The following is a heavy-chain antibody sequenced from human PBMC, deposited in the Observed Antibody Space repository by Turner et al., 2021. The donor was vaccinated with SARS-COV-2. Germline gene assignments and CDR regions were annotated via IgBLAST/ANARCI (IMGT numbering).Heavy chain of an antibody. V-gene: IGHV3-23*01. CDR3: AKDLITGIYYYYYGMDV. Sequence: EVQLLESGGGLVQPGGSLRLPCAASGFTFSSYAMSWVRQAPGKGLEWVSVISGSGGGTYYADSVKGRFTISRDNSKNTLYLQMNSLRAEDTAVYYCAKDLITGIYYYYYGMDVWGQGTTVTVSS. CDR1: GFTFSSYA. D-gene: IGHD1-20*01. J-gene: IGHJ6*02. CDR2: ISGSGGGT.